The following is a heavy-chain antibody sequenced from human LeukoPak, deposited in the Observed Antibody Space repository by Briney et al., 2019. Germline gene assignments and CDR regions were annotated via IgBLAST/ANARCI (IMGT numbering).Heavy chain of an antibody. D-gene: IGHD6-13*01. CDR1: GVSISNYY. CDR2: VYYSGST. V-gene: IGHV4-59*01. Sequence: SETLSLTCTVSGVSISNYYWSWIRQPPGKGLECIGHVYYSGSTDYNPSLKSRVTISVDTSKNQFSLKLSSVTAADTAVYYCASTRYSSSWFYDAFDIWGQGTMVTVSS. CDR3: ASTRYSSSWFYDAFDI. J-gene: IGHJ3*02.